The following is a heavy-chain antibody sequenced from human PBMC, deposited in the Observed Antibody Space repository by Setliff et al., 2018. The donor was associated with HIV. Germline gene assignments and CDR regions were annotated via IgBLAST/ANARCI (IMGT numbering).Heavy chain of an antibody. CDR1: GGSISSYY. CDR2: IYTSGST. D-gene: IGHD3-10*01. Sequence: SYTLSLTFTVSGGSISSYYWSWIRQPAGKGLEWIGRIYTSGSTNYNPSLKSRVTMSVDTSKNQFSLKLSSVTAADTAVYYCARSSYYGSGSYTDYWGQGTLVTVSS. CDR3: ARSSYYGSGSYTDY. J-gene: IGHJ4*02. V-gene: IGHV4-4*07.